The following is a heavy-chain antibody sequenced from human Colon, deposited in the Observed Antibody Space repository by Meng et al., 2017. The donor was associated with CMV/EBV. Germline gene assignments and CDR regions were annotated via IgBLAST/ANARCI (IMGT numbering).Heavy chain of an antibody. J-gene: IGHJ4*02. CDR1: GFNFSDYY. Sequence: GGSLRLSCAASGFNFSDYYMSWIRQAPGKGLDWISYITNSGITTYYADSVRDRFTISRDNAKNSLYLQMNSRRADDTAVYYCARGGEMNHDYWGQGTLVTVSS. CDR3: ARGGEMNHDY. CDR2: ITNSGITT. D-gene: IGHD1-14*01. V-gene: IGHV3-11*01.